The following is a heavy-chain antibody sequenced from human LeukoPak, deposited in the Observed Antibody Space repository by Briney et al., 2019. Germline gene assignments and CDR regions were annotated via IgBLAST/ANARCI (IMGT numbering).Heavy chain of an antibody. V-gene: IGHV1-24*01. CDR2: FDQEDGGT. CDR3: AIDGSGWGFKLDR. J-gene: IGHJ5*02. Sequence: AAVKVTCKVSGYSLTYYPMHWVRQVPGKGLEWMGVFDQEDGGTFYAQKFQGRVTMTEDASTDTAYLQLTSLTSEDTAVYCCAIDGSGWGFKLDRWRQGTVVSVPS. D-gene: IGHD3-10*01. CDR1: GYSLTYYP.